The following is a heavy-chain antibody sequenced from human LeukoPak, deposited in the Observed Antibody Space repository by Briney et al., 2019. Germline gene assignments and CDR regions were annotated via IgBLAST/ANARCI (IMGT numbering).Heavy chain of an antibody. CDR2: IYHSGST. V-gene: IGHV4-30-2*01. CDR1: GGSISSGGYS. Sequence: PSETLSLTCAVSGGSISSGGYSRSWIRQPPGKGLEWIGYIYHSGSTYYNPSLKSRVTISVDRSKNQFSLKLSSVTAADTAVYYCARARYYYDSSGYPNWFDPWGQGTLVTVSS. J-gene: IGHJ5*02. D-gene: IGHD3-22*01. CDR3: ARARYYYDSSGYPNWFDP.